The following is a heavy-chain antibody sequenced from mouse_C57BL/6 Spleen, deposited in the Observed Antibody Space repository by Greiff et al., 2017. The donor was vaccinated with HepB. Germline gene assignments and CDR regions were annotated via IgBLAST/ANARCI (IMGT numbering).Heavy chain of an antibody. CDR1: GFTFSDYG. Sequence: EVHLVESGGGLVKPGGSLKLSCAASGFTFSDYGMHWVRQATEKGLEWVAYISSGSSTIYYADTVKGRFTISRDNAKNTLFLQMTSLRSEDTAMYYCARDGYDDYAMDYWGQGTSVTVSS. J-gene: IGHJ4*01. CDR3: ARDGYDDYAMDY. CDR2: ISSGSSTI. D-gene: IGHD2-2*01. V-gene: IGHV5-17*01.